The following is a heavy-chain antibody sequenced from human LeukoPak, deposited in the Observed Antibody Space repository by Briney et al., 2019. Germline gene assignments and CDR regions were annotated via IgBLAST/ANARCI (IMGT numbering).Heavy chain of an antibody. CDR3: ARVKRVVRGVSYGMDV. V-gene: IGHV3-7*03. J-gene: IGHJ6*02. CDR2: IKQDGSEK. CDR1: GFTFSSYW. Sequence: GGSLRLSCAASGFTFSSYWMSWVRQAPGKGLEWVANIKQDGSEKYYVDSVKGRFTISRGNAKNSLYLQINSLRAEDTAVYYCARVKRVVRGVSYGMDVWGQGTTATVSS. D-gene: IGHD3-10*01.